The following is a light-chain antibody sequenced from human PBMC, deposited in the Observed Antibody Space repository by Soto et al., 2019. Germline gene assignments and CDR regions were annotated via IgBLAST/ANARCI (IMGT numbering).Light chain of an antibody. CDR3: QQYGSSPPT. Sequence: IVSKQSAGTPSLSTGQRATLSCRASQSVSSNFLAWYQQKPGQAPRLLIYAAASRATGIPDRFSGSGSGTDFSLTISRLEPEDFAVYSCQQYGSSPPTFGHGTKVDI. J-gene: IGKJ1*01. CDR2: AAA. V-gene: IGKV3-20*01. CDR1: QSVSSNF.